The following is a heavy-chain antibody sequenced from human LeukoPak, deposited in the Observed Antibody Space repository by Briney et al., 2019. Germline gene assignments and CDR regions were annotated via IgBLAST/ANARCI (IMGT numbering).Heavy chain of an antibody. D-gene: IGHD2-2*02. Sequence: GASVKVSCKASGYTFTSYGISWVRQAPGQGLEWMGWISAYNGNTNYAQKLQGRVTMTTDTSTSTAYMELRSLRSDDTPVYYCARTIGYCSSTSCYTGIMFDYWGQGTLVTVSS. CDR1: GYTFTSYG. J-gene: IGHJ4*02. CDR3: ARTIGYCSSTSCYTGIMFDY. V-gene: IGHV1-18*01. CDR2: ISAYNGNT.